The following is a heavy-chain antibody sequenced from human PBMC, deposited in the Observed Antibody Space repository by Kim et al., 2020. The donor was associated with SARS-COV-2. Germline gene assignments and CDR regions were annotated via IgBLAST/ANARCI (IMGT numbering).Heavy chain of an antibody. J-gene: IGHJ5*02. V-gene: IGHV4-4*02. CDR2: IYHSGST. Sequence: SETLSLTCAVSGGSISSSNWWSWVRQPPGKGLEWIGEIYHSGSTNYNPSLKSRVTISVDKSKNQFSLKLSSVTAADTAVYYCARADWRSITIFGVVTYNWFDPWGQGTLVTVSS. CDR1: GGSISSSNW. CDR3: ARADWRSITIFGVVTYNWFDP. D-gene: IGHD3-3*01.